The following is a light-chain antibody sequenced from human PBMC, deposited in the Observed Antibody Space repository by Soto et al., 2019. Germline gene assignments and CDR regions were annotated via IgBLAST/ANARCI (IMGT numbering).Light chain of an antibody. CDR3: QQYGSSPLVT. CDR2: GAS. J-gene: IGKJ5*01. Sequence: VVLTQSPGTLSLSPGERATLSCRASQSVSSSYLAWDQQKPGQAPRLLIYGASSRATGIPDRFSGSGSGTDFTLTISRLEPEDFAVYYCQQYGSSPLVTFGQGTRLEIK. V-gene: IGKV3-20*01. CDR1: QSVSSSY.